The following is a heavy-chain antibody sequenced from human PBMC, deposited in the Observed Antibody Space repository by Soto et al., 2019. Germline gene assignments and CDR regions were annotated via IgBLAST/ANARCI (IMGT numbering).Heavy chain of an antibody. V-gene: IGHV1-18*01. Sequence: QVQLVQSGAEVKKPGASVKVSCKASGYTFTSYGISWVRQAPGQGLEWMGWISAYNGNTNYAQKLQGRVTMTTDTSTSTGYMELSSLRSDDTAVYYCAGYEVVVAATPHWFDAWGQGTLVTVSS. D-gene: IGHD2-15*01. CDR3: AGYEVVVAATPHWFDA. J-gene: IGHJ5*02. CDR1: GYTFTSYG. CDR2: ISAYNGNT.